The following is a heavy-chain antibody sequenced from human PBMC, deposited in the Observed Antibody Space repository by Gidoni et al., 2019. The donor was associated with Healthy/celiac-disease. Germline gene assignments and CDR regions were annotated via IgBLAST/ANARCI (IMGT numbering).Heavy chain of an antibody. CDR2: IYHSGST. CDR1: GYSISSGYY. J-gene: IGHJ4*02. Sequence: QVQLQESGPGLVKPSETLFLTCAVSGYSISSGYYWGWIRQPPGKGREWIGSIYHSGSTYYNPSLKSRVTISVDTSKNQFSLKLSSVTAADTAVYYCARHVRDGYTPYYFDYWGQGTLVTVSS. V-gene: IGHV4-38-2*01. CDR3: ARHVRDGYTPYYFDY. D-gene: IGHD5-12*01.